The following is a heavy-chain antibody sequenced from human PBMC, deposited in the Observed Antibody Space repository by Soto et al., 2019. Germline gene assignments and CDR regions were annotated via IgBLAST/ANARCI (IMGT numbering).Heavy chain of an antibody. D-gene: IGHD6-19*01. Sequence: SETLSLTCAVYGGSFSGYYWTWIRQPPGKGLEWIGEIKHTGSTNYNPSLKSRVTISVDTSKNQFSLRLISVTAADTAVYYFARQYGWLYFDYWGQGSLVTVSS. J-gene: IGHJ4*02. CDR2: IKHTGST. CDR1: GGSFSGYY. CDR3: ARQYGWLYFDY. V-gene: IGHV4-34*01.